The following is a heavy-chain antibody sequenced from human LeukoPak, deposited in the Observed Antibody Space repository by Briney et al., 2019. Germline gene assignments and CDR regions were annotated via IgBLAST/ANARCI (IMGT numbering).Heavy chain of an antibody. CDR2: IYPGDSDT. CDR1: GYSFTSSW. J-gene: IGHJ4*02. D-gene: IGHD6-13*01. CDR3: ARQQTSYSSSWQTFDY. V-gene: IGHV5-51*01. Sequence: GEALNISCKGSGYSFTSSWIGWVRPLPGKGLEWMGIIYPGDSDTRYSPSFQGQVTISADKSISTTYLQWSSLKASDTAMYYCARQQTSYSSSWQTFDYWGQGTLVTVSS.